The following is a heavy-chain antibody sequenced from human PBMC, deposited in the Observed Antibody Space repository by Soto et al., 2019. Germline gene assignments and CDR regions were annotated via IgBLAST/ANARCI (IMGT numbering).Heavy chain of an antibody. CDR1: GYTFTRSG. D-gene: IGHD5-12*01. CDR3: AREGVAPYYYYGMDV. V-gene: IGHV1-18*01. J-gene: IGHJ6*02. CDR2: ISSYNGDT. Sequence: QVQLVQSGAEVKKPGASVKVSCKASGYTFTRSGISWVRQAPGQGPEWMGWISSYNGDTNYAQTFQGRVTMTTDTSTSTAYMELRSLISDDTAVYYCAREGVAPYYYYGMDVWGQGTPVTFSS.